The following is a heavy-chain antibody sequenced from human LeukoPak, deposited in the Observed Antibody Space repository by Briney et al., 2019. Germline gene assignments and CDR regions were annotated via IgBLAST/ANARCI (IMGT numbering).Heavy chain of an antibody. CDR1: GGSISSGGYY. J-gene: IGHJ4*02. D-gene: IGHD5-12*01. V-gene: IGHV4-31*03. CDR2: IYYSGST. CDR3: ARVGLIVATIDY. Sequence: PSQTLSLTCTVSGGSISSGGYYWSWIRQHPGKGLEWIGYIYYSGSTYYNPSLKSRVTISVDTSKNQFSLKLSSVTAADTAVYYCARVGLIVATIDYWGQGTLVTVSS.